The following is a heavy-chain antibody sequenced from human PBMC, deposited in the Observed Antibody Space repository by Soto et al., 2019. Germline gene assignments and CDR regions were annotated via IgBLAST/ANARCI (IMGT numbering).Heavy chain of an antibody. Sequence: ASVKVSCKASGYTFTNYAMHWVRQAPGQRLEWMGWINAGNGNRKYSQKFQGRVTITRDTSASTAYMELSSLKTEDTAVYYCTTNSPWFDPWGQGTLVTVSS. D-gene: IGHD1-26*01. CDR1: GYTFTNYA. J-gene: IGHJ5*02. V-gene: IGHV1-3*01. CDR3: TTNSPWFDP. CDR2: INAGNGNR.